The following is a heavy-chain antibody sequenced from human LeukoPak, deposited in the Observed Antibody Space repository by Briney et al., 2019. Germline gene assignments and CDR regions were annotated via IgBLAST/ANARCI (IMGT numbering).Heavy chain of an antibody. J-gene: IGHJ4*02. Sequence: QPGGSLRLSCAASGFTFSGSAMHWVRQASGKGLEWVGRIRSKANSYATAYAASVKGRFTIPRDDSRNTAYLQMNSLKTEDTAVYYCTSSPRTTVTEVDWGQGTLVTVSS. D-gene: IGHD4-11*01. V-gene: IGHV3-73*01. CDR2: IRSKANSYAT. CDR3: TSSPRTTVTEVD. CDR1: GFTFSGSA.